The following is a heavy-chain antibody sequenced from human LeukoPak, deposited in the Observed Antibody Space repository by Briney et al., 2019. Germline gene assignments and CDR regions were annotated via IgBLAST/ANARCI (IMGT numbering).Heavy chain of an antibody. J-gene: IGHJ4*02. CDR1: GGSISSYY. D-gene: IGHD6-19*01. CDR2: IYYSGST. Sequence: SETLSLTCTVSGGSISSYYWSWIRQPPGKGLEWIGYIYYSGSTNYNPSLKSRVTISVETSKNQFSLKLSSVTAADTAVYYCARHAWYSSGWFDYWGQGTLVTVSS. CDR3: ARHAWYSSGWFDY. V-gene: IGHV4-59*08.